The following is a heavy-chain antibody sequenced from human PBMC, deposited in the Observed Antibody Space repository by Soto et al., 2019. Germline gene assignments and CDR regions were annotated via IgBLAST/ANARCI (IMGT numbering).Heavy chain of an antibody. CDR1: GYTFTSYG. J-gene: IGHJ6*02. CDR3: AREGRDGYNFGFYYYGMDV. Sequence: GASVKVSCKASGYTFTSYGISWVRQAPGQGLEWMGWISAYNGNTNYAQKLQGRVTMTTDTSTSTAYMELRSLRSDDTAVYYCAREGRDGYNFGFYYYGMDVWGQGTTVTVSS. CDR2: ISAYNGNT. D-gene: IGHD5-12*01. V-gene: IGHV1-18*01.